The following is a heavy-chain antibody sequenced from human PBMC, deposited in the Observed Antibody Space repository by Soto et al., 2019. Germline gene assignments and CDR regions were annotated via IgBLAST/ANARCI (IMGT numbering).Heavy chain of an antibody. V-gene: IGHV3-64*01. Sequence: GGSLRLSGAASGFTFSSYAMHWVRQAPGKGLEYVSAISSNGGSTYYANSVKGRFTISRDNSKNTLYLQMNSLRPEDTAVYYCAKEGALGLYYFDYWGQGTLVTVSS. D-gene: IGHD3-10*01. J-gene: IGHJ4*02. CDR2: ISSNGGST. CDR1: GFTFSSYA. CDR3: AKEGALGLYYFDY.